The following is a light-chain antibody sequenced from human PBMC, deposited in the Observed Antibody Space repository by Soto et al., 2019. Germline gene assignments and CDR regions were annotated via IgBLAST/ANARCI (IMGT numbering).Light chain of an antibody. CDR1: SSDVGGYNY. J-gene: IGLJ2*01. Sequence: QSALSQPASVSGSPGQSITISCTGTSSDVGGYNYVSWYQQHPGKAPKLMIYDVSNRPSGVSNRFSGSKSGNTASLIVSGLQAEVEADYYCSSYTSSSTLVVFGGGTQLTVL. CDR2: DVS. CDR3: SSYTSSSTLVV. V-gene: IGLV2-14*01.